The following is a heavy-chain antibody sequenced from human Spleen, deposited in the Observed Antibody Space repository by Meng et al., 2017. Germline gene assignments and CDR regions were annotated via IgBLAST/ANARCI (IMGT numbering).Heavy chain of an antibody. V-gene: IGHV1-3*01. Sequence: ASVKVSCKASGYTFTSYAMHWVRQAPGQRLEWMGWINAGNGNTKYSQKFQGRVTITRDTSASTAYMELSSLRSEETAVYYCARSPTDSSSWYYGINDYWGQGTLVTVSS. J-gene: IGHJ4*02. CDR3: ARSPTDSSSWYYGINDY. CDR1: GYTFTSYA. D-gene: IGHD6-13*01. CDR2: INAGNGNT.